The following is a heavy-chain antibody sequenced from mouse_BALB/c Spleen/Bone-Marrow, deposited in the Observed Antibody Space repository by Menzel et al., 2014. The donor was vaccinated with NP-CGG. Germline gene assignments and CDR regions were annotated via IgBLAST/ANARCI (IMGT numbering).Heavy chain of an antibody. CDR2: ILPGSGSI. CDR3: GSRYDTMDY. V-gene: IGHV1-9*01. CDR1: GYTFXSYW. J-gene: IGHJ4*01. Sequence: VQLQESGAELMKPGASVKISCKATGYTFXSYWIEWVKQRPGHGLEWIGEILPGSGSIKYNEKFKGKATFTADTSSNTAYMQLSSLTSEDSAVYYCGSRYDTMDYWGQGTSVTVSS.